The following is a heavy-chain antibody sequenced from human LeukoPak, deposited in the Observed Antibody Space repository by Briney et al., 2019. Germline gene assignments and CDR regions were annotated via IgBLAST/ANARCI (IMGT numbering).Heavy chain of an antibody. Sequence: SETLSLTCTVSGGSISSYYWSWIRQPPGKGLEWIGYIYYSGSTNYNPSLKSRVTISVDTSENQFSLKLSSVTAADTAVYYCARTALAVAGTVYFQHWGQGTLVTVSS. CDR2: IYYSGST. J-gene: IGHJ1*01. D-gene: IGHD6-19*01. CDR1: GGSISSYY. CDR3: ARTALAVAGTVYFQH. V-gene: IGHV4-59*08.